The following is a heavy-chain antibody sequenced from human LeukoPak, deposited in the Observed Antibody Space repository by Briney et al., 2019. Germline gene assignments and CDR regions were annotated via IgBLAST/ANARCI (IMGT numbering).Heavy chain of an antibody. CDR2: ISTSSGTI. Sequence: GGSLRLSCAASGFTFSTYSMNWVRQAPGKGLEWVSYISTSSGTIYYADSVKGRFTISRDNAKNSLCLQMNSLRDEDTAVYYCARDSPYWYFDLWGRGTLVTVFS. J-gene: IGHJ2*01. V-gene: IGHV3-48*02. CDR3: ARDSPYWYFDL. CDR1: GFTFSTYS.